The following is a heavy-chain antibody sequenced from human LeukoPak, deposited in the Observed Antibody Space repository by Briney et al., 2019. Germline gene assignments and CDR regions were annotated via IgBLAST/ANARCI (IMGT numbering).Heavy chain of an antibody. J-gene: IGHJ4*02. Sequence: PGGSLRLSCAASGFTFSDYYMRWIRQAPGKGPEWVSYISSSSIYTNYADSVKGRFTISRANAKNSLYLQMNSLRAEDTALYYGARVVDGYSGYDPIGYWGQGTLVTVSS. D-gene: IGHD5-12*01. CDR1: GFTFSDYY. CDR3: ARVVDGYSGYDPIGY. CDR2: ISSSSIYT. V-gene: IGHV3-11*05.